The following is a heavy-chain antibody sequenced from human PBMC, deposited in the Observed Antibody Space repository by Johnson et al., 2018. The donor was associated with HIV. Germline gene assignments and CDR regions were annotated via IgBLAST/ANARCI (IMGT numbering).Heavy chain of an antibody. CDR1: GFTFSSYG. CDR2: IWYDGSNK. Sequence: QVQLVESGGGLVQAGRSLRLSCAASGFTFSSYGMHWVRQAPGKGLEWVAVIWYDGSNKYYADSVKGRFTISRDNAKNSLYLQMNSLRAEDTAVYYCAPGVYSGYDGVDAFDIWGQGTMVTVSS. CDR3: APGVYSGYDGVDAFDI. J-gene: IGHJ3*02. D-gene: IGHD5-12*01. V-gene: IGHV3-33*03.